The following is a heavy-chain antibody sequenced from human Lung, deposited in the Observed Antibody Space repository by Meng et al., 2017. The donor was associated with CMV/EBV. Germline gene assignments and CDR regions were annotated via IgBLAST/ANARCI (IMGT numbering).Heavy chain of an antibody. D-gene: IGHD2-8*01. CDR1: GGSFSGYF. CDR3: ARGIDYHAGVDY. J-gene: IGHJ4*02. V-gene: IGHV4-34*02. Sequence: QVQLQQWGAGLLKPSETLSLTCIRSGGSFSGYFWNWLRQPPGKGLEWIGEINPTGSTNYNPSLKSRVIMSLDTFRNQFSLKLTSVTAADTAVYYCARGIDYHAGVDYCGQGSLVTVSS. CDR2: INPTGST.